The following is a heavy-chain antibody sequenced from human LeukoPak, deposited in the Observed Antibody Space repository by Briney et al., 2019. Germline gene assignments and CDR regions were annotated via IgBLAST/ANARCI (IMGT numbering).Heavy chain of an antibody. Sequence: PGGSLRLSCAASGFTFSSYGMHWVRQAPGKGLEWVAFIRYDGSNKYYADSVKGRFTISRDNSKNTLYLQMNSLRAEDTAVYYCAKAESIVGATTYLDYWGQGTLVTVSS. D-gene: IGHD1-26*01. CDR3: AKAESIVGATTYLDY. J-gene: IGHJ4*02. CDR2: IRYDGSNK. V-gene: IGHV3-30*02. CDR1: GFTFSSYG.